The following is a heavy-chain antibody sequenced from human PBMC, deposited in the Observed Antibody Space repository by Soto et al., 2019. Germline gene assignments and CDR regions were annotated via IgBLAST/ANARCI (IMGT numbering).Heavy chain of an antibody. V-gene: IGHV3-23*01. Sequence: EVQLLESGGDLVQPGGSLRLSCAASGFSITNYAMTWVRQAPGKGLEWVEGIRGSGGSTSYADSVKGRFIISKYNSKTWLYLQMNGLTAEDTAIYYCAKDRDYLNYIRWLDPWVQGTLVTVSS. CDR1: GFSITNYA. J-gene: IGHJ5*02. CDR2: IRGSGGST. D-gene: IGHD1-7*01. CDR3: AKDRDYLNYIRWLDP.